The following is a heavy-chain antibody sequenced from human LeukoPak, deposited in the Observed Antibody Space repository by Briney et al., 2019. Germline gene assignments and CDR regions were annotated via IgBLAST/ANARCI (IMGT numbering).Heavy chain of an antibody. Sequence: PGGSLRLSCAASGFTVSSNYMSWVRQAPGKGLEWVSAIYSGGSTYYADSVKGRFTISRDNSKNTLYLQMNSLRAEDTAVYYCARLVSGNYFDYWGQGTLVTVSS. CDR1: GFTVSSNY. CDR2: IYSGGST. V-gene: IGHV3-53*01. J-gene: IGHJ4*02. D-gene: IGHD1-14*01. CDR3: ARLVSGNYFDY.